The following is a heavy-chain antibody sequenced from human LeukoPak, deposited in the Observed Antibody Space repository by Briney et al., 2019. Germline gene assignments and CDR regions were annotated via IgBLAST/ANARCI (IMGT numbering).Heavy chain of an antibody. V-gene: IGHV1-18*01. CDR3: ARVRRQYYYDSSGYFDY. J-gene: IGHJ4*02. Sequence: ASVKVSCKASGYTFTSYGISWVRQAPGQGLEWMGWISAYNGNTNYAQKLQGRVTMTTDTSTSTAYMELRSLRSDDTAVYYCARVRRQYYYDSSGYFDYWGQGTLVTVSS. CDR2: ISAYNGNT. D-gene: IGHD3-22*01. CDR1: GYTFTSYG.